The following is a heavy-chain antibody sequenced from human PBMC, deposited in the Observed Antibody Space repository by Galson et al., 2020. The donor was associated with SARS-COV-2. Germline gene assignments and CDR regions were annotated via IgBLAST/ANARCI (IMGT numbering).Heavy chain of an antibody. J-gene: IGHJ6*02. Sequence: GESLKISCSASGFTFSSYGMHWVRQAPGKGLEGVALISHDGRNQFYSDSVKGRFTNSRDKSKETLYLQMTSLRAEDTALYYCARDGVMVGGIIYSEYGMDVWGQGTTVTVSS. V-gene: IGHV3-30*03. D-gene: IGHD3-3*01. CDR3: ARDGVMVGGIIYSEYGMDV. CDR1: GFTFSSYG. CDR2: ISHDGRNQ.